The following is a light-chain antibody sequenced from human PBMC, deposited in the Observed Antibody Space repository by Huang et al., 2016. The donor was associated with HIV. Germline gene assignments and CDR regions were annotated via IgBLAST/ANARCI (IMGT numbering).Light chain of an antibody. Sequence: EIVLTQSPATLSLSPGERATLSCRASQSVSNYLAWYQQKPGQAPRLLVYNASNRATGIPARFSGSGPGTDFTLTISSLEPEDFAVYYCQQRATWLITFGQGTRLEIK. CDR3: QQRATWLIT. J-gene: IGKJ5*01. V-gene: IGKV3-11*01. CDR2: NAS. CDR1: QSVSNY.